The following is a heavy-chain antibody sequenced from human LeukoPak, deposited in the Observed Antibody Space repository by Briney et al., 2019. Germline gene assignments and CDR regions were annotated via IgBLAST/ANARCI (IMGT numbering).Heavy chain of an antibody. CDR2: IYPGDSDT. V-gene: IGHV5-51*01. CDR1: GYSFTTYW. Sequence: GESLKISCKGPGYSFTTYWIGWVRQMPGRGLEWMGIIYPGDSDTRYSPSFQGQVTISADKSISTAYLQWSSLKASDTAMYYCARHSGMATIDYWGQGTLVTVSS. D-gene: IGHD5-24*01. J-gene: IGHJ4*02. CDR3: ARHSGMATIDY.